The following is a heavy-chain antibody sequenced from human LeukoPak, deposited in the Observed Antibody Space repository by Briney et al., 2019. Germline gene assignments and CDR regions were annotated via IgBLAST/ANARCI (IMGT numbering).Heavy chain of an antibody. CDR3: ARKDPPEKQFDY. CDR2: IYYSGST. CDR1: GGSISSSSYY. V-gene: IGHV4-39*01. Sequence: PSETLSLTCTVSGGSISSSSYYWGWIRQPPGKGLEWIGSIYYSGSTYYNPSLKSRVTISVDTSKNQFPLKLSSVTAADTAVYYCARKDPPEKQFDYWGQGTLVTVSS. D-gene: IGHD1-14*01. J-gene: IGHJ4*02.